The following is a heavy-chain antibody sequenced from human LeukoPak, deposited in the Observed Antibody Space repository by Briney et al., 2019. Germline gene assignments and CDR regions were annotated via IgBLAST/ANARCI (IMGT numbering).Heavy chain of an antibody. D-gene: IGHD3-9*01. J-gene: IGHJ3*02. V-gene: IGHV3-23*01. CDR2: ISGSGGST. CDR3: AEDEGLRDFDPLGAFDI. CDR1: GFTFSSDG. Sequence: GGSLRLSCAASGFTFSSDGMSWVRQAPGKGLEWVSAISGSGGSTSYADSVKGRFTISRDNSKSTLYLKMNSLRAEDTAVYFFAEDEGLRDFDPLGAFDIWGQGTMVTVSS.